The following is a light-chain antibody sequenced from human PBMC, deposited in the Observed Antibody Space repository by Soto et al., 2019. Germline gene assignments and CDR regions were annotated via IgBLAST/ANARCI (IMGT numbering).Light chain of an antibody. J-gene: IGLJ1*01. Sequence: QSALTQPGSVSGSPGQAITISCTGTSRDVGGYNYVSWYQHYPDKAPKLIIYDVTSRPSGVSDRFSGSKSGNTASLTISGLQPEDEAHYYCSSFTLSTYVFGSGTKVTVL. V-gene: IGLV2-14*01. CDR3: SSFTLSTYV. CDR1: SRDVGGYNY. CDR2: DVT.